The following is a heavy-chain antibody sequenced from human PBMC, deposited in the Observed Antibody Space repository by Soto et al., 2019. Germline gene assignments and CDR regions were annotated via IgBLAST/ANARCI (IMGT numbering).Heavy chain of an antibody. J-gene: IGHJ6*02. CDR2: FDPEDGET. Sequence: ASVKDSCKVSGYTLPELSMHWVRPAPGKGLEGMGGFDPEDGETIYAQKFQGRVTMTEDTSTDTAFMELSSLRSEDAAVYYCAARLSYYNYYGMDVWGQGTTVTVSS. CDR3: AARLSYYNYYGMDV. V-gene: IGHV1-24*01. CDR1: GYTLPELS.